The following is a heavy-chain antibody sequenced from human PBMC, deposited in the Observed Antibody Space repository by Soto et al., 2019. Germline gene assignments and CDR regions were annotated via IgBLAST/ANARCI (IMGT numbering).Heavy chain of an antibody. J-gene: IGHJ4*02. CDR3: ARSWGYSNYPSARFDY. D-gene: IGHD4-4*01. CDR1: VGSISSYY. V-gene: IGHV4-59*08. Sequence: SETLSLTCTVSVGSISSYYWSWIRQPPGKGLEWIGYIYYSGSTNYNPSLKSRVTISVDTSKNQFSLKLSSVTAADTAVYYCARSWGYSNYPSARFDYWGQGTLVTVSS. CDR2: IYYSGST.